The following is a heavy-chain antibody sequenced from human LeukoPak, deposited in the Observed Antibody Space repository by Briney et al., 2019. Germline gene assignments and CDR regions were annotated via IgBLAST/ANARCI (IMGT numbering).Heavy chain of an antibody. V-gene: IGHV3-23*01. Sequence: GGSLRLSCAASGFTFRSYAMNWVRQAPGKGLEWVSAISGSGGSTYYADSVKGRFTISRDNSKNTLYLQMNSLRAEDTAVYYCANSPWELRDYWGQGTLVTVSS. CDR2: ISGSGGST. D-gene: IGHD1-26*01. CDR3: ANSPWELRDY. J-gene: IGHJ4*02. CDR1: GFTFRSYA.